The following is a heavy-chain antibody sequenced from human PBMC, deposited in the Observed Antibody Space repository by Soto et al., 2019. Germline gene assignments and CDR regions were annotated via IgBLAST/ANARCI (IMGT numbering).Heavy chain of an antibody. Sequence: PGGSLRLSCAASGFTFSSYGMHWVRQAPGKGLEWVAVISYDGSNKYYADSVKGRFTISRDNSKNTLYLQMNSLRAEDTAVYYCAKLARSYYDSSGYYYGPVDAFDIWGPGTMVTVSS. CDR2: ISYDGSNK. V-gene: IGHV3-30*18. CDR3: AKLARSYYDSSGYYYGPVDAFDI. D-gene: IGHD3-22*01. J-gene: IGHJ3*02. CDR1: GFTFSSYG.